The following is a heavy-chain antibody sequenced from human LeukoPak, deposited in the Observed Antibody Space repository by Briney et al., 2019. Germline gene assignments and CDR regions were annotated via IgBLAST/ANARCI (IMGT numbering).Heavy chain of an antibody. D-gene: IGHD6-19*01. CDR1: GYTFTSYY. CDR2: INPSGGST. J-gene: IGHJ6*03. CDR3: ARDREYSSGTHYYYYYMDV. Sequence: ASVKVSCKASGYTFTSYYMHWVRQAPGQGLEWMGIINPSGGSTSYAQKFQGRVTMTRDMSTSTVYMELSSLRSEDTAVYYCARDREYSSGTHYYYYYMDVWGKGTTVTISS. V-gene: IGHV1-46*01.